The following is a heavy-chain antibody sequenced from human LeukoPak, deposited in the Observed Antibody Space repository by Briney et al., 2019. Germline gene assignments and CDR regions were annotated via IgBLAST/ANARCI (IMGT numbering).Heavy chain of an antibody. CDR1: GGSFSGYY. J-gene: IGHJ4*02. Sequence: PSETLSLTCAVYGGSFSGYYWSWIRQPPGKGLEWIGEINHSGSTNYNPSLKSRVTISVDTSKNQFSLKLSSVTAADTAVYYCASRGGDTAYYFDYWGQGTLVTVSS. D-gene: IGHD5-18*01. V-gene: IGHV4-34*01. CDR3: ASRGGDTAYYFDY. CDR2: INHSGST.